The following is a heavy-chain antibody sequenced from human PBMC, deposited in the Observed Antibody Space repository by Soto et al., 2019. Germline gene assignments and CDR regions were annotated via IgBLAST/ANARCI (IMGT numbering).Heavy chain of an antibody. V-gene: IGHV3-48*01. CDR2: ISSSSSTI. J-gene: IGHJ6*02. D-gene: IGHD3-22*01. CDR3: ARDPITMIVVAPLGMDV. CDR1: GFTFSSYS. Sequence: EVQLVESGGGLVQPGGSLRLSCAASGFTFSSYSMNWVRQAPGKGLEWVSYISSSSSTIYYADSVKGRFTISRDNAKNSLYLQMNSLRAEDRAVYYCARDPITMIVVAPLGMDVWGQGTTVTVSS.